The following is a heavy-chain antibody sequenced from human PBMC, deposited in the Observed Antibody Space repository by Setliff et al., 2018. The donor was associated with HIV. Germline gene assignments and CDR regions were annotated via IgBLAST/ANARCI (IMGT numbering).Heavy chain of an antibody. CDR1: GYIVNYHG. D-gene: IGHD1-7*01. CDR2: IFSGSDRT. Sequence: ASVKVSCKASGYIVNYHGMQWVRQAPGQRFEWMGKIFSGSDRTEYSQKFMGRVTITADKSTNTTYLEVSGLTSEDTAIYFCARARRIIGNTGSHLYYMDLWGKGTTVTVSS. J-gene: IGHJ6*03. CDR3: ARARRIIGNTGSHLYYMDL. V-gene: IGHV1-3*01.